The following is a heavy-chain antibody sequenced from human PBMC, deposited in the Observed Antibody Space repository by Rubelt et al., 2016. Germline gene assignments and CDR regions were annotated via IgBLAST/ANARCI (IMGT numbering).Heavy chain of an antibody. Sequence: QSRVTISVDTSKNQFSLKLSSVTAADTAVYYCAREEYYYDSSGYFDWGQGTLVTVSS. V-gene: IGHV4-59*01. J-gene: IGHJ4*02. CDR3: AREEYYYDSSGYFD. D-gene: IGHD3-22*01.